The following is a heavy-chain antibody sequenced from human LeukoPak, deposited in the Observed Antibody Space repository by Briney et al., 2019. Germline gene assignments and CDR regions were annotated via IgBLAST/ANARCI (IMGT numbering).Heavy chain of an antibody. Sequence: ASVKVSCKASGYTFTGYYMHWVRQAPGQGLEWMGWISAYNGNTNYAQKLQGRVTMTTDTSTSTAYMELRSLRSDDTAVYYCARVWIFGVVIMDGYWGQGTLVTVSS. CDR1: GYTFTGYY. CDR3: ARVWIFGVVIMDGY. CDR2: ISAYNGNT. V-gene: IGHV1-18*04. J-gene: IGHJ4*02. D-gene: IGHD3-3*01.